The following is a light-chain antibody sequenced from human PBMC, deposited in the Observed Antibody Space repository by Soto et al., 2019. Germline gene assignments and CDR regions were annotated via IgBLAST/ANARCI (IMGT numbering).Light chain of an antibody. CDR1: QDIRSD. V-gene: IGKV1-17*01. CDR2: AAS. Sequence: DIQMTQSPSSLSASVGDRVTITCRASQDIRSDLGWYQQKPGKGAKRLIYAASSLHSGVPSRFSGGGSGTEFTLTISSLQPEDFATYYCLQNNSYPLTFGGGTKVEIK. CDR3: LQNNSYPLT. J-gene: IGKJ4*01.